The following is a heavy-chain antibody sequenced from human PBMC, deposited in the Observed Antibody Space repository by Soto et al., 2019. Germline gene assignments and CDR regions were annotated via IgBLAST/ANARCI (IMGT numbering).Heavy chain of an antibody. CDR2: ISGSGGHT. J-gene: IGHJ3*02. Sequence: GGSLRLSCAASGFSFSSFALTWVRQAPGKGLEWVSAISGSGGHTYYADSVTGRFTISRDNSNNTLYLQMNSLRAEDTALYYCAKNNGWGGKSDAFDIWGQGTMVTVSS. D-gene: IGHD6-19*01. CDR1: GFSFSSFA. V-gene: IGHV3-23*01. CDR3: AKNNGWGGKSDAFDI.